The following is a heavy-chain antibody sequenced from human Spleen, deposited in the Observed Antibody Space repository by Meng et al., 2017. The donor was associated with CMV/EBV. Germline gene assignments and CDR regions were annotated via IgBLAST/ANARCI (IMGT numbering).Heavy chain of an antibody. CDR3: ARGVAVLQFLGKVYYFDS. V-gene: IGHV4-30-2*01. CDR2: IYYSGTT. D-gene: IGHD3-10*01. J-gene: IGHJ4*02. CDR1: GGSLDIPGYS. Sequence: QMQLQESGSGLLKPSQTLSLTCTVSGGSLDIPGYSWSCVRQPPGKGLAWVGYIYYSGTTHYNPSLNSRVTISLDKSKNQFSLNLNSVTAADTAVYYCARGVAVLQFLGKVYYFDSWGQGALVTVSS.